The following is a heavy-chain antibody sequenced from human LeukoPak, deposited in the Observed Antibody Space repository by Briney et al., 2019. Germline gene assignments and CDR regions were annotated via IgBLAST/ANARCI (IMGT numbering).Heavy chain of an antibody. D-gene: IGHD2-8*01. CDR2: VNPDGSGT. Sequence: TGGSLRLSCAASGFSFSTYWMHWVRQDPGKGLAWVSCVNPDGSGTNYADSVKGRFTISRDNAKNTLYLQMNSLRVDDTAVYYCAKMAGAAIWGQGTMVTVSS. CDR3: AKMAGAAI. J-gene: IGHJ3*02. CDR1: GFSFSTYW. V-gene: IGHV3-74*01.